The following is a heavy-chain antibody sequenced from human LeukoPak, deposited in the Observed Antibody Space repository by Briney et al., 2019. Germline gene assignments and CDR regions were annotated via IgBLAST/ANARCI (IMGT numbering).Heavy chain of an antibody. J-gene: IGHJ4*02. D-gene: IGHD1-26*01. CDR1: GFTFINAW. V-gene: IGHV3-15*01. CDR2: IKAKAHGGTI. CDR3: TTDGVGVEGATYDN. Sequence: GGSLRLSCAASGFTFINAWMAWVRQAPGKGLEWVGRIKAKAHGGTIEYAAPVKGRFTISRDDSKNTLYLQMNSLRTEDTAVYYCTTDGVGVEGATYDNWGQGTLVSVSS.